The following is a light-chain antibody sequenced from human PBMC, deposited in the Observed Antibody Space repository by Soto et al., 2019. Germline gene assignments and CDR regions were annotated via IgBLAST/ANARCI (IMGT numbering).Light chain of an antibody. V-gene: IGLV4-69*02. CDR2: LNSDGSH. CDR3: QTWGTGPVV. J-gene: IGLJ2*01. CDR1: SGHSSYG. Sequence: QLVLTQSPSASASLGASVKLTCTLSSGHSSYGIAWHQQQPEKGPRYLMKLNSDGSHSKGDGIPDRFSGSSSGAERYLTISSLQSEDEADYYCQTWGTGPVVFGGGTKLTVL.